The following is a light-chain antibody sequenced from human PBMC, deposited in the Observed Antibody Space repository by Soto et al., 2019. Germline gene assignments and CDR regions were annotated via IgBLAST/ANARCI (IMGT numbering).Light chain of an antibody. V-gene: IGLV2-14*01. J-gene: IGLJ1*01. Sequence: QSVLTQPSSVSGSPVQSITISCTGTSSDVGRLIYVSWYKLHPGNAPKLMSYEVSNRPSGVSNRFSGSKSGNTASMPISRLQAEDESHYYFSSYTSSTASVFGTGTKVTVL. CDR2: EVS. CDR3: SSYTSSTASV. CDR1: SSDVGRLIY.